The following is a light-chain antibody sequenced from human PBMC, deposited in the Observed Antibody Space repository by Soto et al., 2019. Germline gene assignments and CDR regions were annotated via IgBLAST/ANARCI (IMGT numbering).Light chain of an antibody. CDR3: SSYTSSSTYV. J-gene: IGLJ1*01. Sequence: QSALTQPPSVSESAGQSITISCTGTSSDVGGYNFVSWYQHHPGKAPKLMIYEVSNRPSGVSNRFSGSKSGNTASLTISGLQAEDEADYYCSSYTSSSTYVFGTGTKLTVL. V-gene: IGLV2-14*01. CDR2: EVS. CDR1: SSDVGGYNF.